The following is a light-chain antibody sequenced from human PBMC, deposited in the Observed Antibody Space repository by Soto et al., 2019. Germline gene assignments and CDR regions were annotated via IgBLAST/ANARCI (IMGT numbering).Light chain of an antibody. CDR1: SSDIGGYDY. J-gene: IGLJ1*01. Sequence: VLTQPPSASGSPGQSVTISCTGTSSDIGGYDYVSWYQQHPGKAPKLMIYEVTIRPSGVSDRFSGSKSGNTASLTVSGLQAEDGADYYCSSYTGGNPSYVFGTGTKVTVL. V-gene: IGLV2-8*01. CDR2: EVT. CDR3: SSYTGGNPSYV.